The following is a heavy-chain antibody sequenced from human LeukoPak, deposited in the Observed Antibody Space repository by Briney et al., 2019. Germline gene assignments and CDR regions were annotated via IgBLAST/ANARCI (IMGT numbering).Heavy chain of an antibody. D-gene: IGHD3-10*02. CDR1: GFTFSSYA. Sequence: GGSLRLSCAASGFTFSSYAMSWVRQAPGKRLEWVSLISASGDGTYYADSVKGRSAISRDNSGNTLYLQMNSLRAEDTALYYCARDRTATAYYVFDIWGQGTMVTVSS. CDR2: ISASGDGT. CDR3: ARDRTATAYYVFDI. V-gene: IGHV3-23*01. J-gene: IGHJ3*02.